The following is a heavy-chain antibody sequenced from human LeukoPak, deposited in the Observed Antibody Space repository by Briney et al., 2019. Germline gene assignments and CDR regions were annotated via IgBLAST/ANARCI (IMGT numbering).Heavy chain of an antibody. CDR1: GGSISNYY. D-gene: IGHD3-22*01. CDR2: IYTSGTT. V-gene: IGHV4-4*07. J-gene: IGHJ2*01. Sequence: PSETLSLTCTVSGGSISNYYWSWIRQPAGKGLEWIGRIYTSGTTDDNPSLKSRVTMSVDTSRNQVSLKLTSVTAADTAVYYCARNTNYYDSSGYYSWYFDLWGRGTLVTVSS. CDR3: ARNTNYYDSSGYYSWYFDL.